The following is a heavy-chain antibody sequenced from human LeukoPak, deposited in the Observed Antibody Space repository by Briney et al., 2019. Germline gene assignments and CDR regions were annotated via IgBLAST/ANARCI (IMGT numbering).Heavy chain of an antibody. CDR3: ARLPSDSTMIVVVILDY. D-gene: IGHD3-22*01. CDR1: GFTFSSYR. Sequence: GGSLRLSCAASGFTFSSYRMNWVRQAPGKGLEWVSYISSSSSTIYYADSVKGRFTISRDNAKNSLYLQMNSLRAEDTAVYYCARLPSDSTMIVVVILDYWGQGTLVTVSS. J-gene: IGHJ4*02. V-gene: IGHV3-48*01. CDR2: ISSSSSTI.